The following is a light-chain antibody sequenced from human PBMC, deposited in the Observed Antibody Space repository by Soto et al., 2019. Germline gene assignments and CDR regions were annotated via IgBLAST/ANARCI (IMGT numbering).Light chain of an antibody. CDR1: SSNIGSNT. Sequence: QSVLTQPPSTSGTPGQRVTISCSGGSSNIGSNTVNWYQHVPGTAPKLLIYGNNQWPSGVPDRFSGSKSGTSASLAVSGLQSEDEADYYCAAWDDSLNGYVFGTGTQLTVL. CDR2: GNN. J-gene: IGLJ1*01. CDR3: AAWDDSLNGYV. V-gene: IGLV1-44*01.